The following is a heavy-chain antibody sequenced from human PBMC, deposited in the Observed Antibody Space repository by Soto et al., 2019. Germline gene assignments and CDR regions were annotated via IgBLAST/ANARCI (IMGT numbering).Heavy chain of an antibody. J-gene: IGHJ4*02. D-gene: IGHD6-13*01. V-gene: IGHV6-1*01. Sequence: PSQTLSLTCAISWGSVSSNSAAWNWIRQSPWRGLEWLGRTYYRSKWYNDYAGSVKSRITINPDTSKNQFSLQLNSVTPDDTAVYYCARGWQLAYWGQGTLVTVSS. CDR2: TYYRSKWYN. CDR1: WGSVSSNSAA. CDR3: ARGWQLAY.